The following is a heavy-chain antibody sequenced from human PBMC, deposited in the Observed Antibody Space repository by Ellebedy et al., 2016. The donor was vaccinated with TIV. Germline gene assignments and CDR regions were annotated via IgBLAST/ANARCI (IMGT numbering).Heavy chain of an antibody. V-gene: IGHV3-48*01. J-gene: IGHJ4*02. CDR2: ISTDSGAI. CDR1: GFTLSNYD. D-gene: IGHD6-13*01. Sequence: GESLKISCAASGFTLSNYDMNWARQAPGKGLEWLAYISTDSGAIYYADSVKGRFTISRDNAKNSLYLQMNSLRAEDTAVYYCARDPPGIAASGPYKWGQGTLVTVSS. CDR3: ARDPPGIAASGPYK.